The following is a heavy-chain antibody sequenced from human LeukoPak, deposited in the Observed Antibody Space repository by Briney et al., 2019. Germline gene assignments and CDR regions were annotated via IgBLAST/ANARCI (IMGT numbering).Heavy chain of an antibody. CDR3: VREASTSYYDSSGYYRQTETFDV. J-gene: IGHJ3*01. CDR1: GGSVSSDTYY. Sequence: SETLSLTCAVSGGSVSSDTYYWHWIRRSPGKGLGWVGFVYYSGRTKYNPSLKSRVTMSIDTSKNQVSLRLRSVTAADTAMYFCVREASTSYYDSSGYYRQTETFDVWGLGTMVTVSS. V-gene: IGHV4-61*01. D-gene: IGHD3-22*01. CDR2: VYYSGRT.